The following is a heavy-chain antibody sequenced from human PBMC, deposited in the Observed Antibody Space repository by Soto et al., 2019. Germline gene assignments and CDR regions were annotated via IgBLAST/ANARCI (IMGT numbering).Heavy chain of an antibody. CDR3: ARGGKLAVGGKLSVFDI. CDR2: VNPSGGGT. J-gene: IGHJ3*02. CDR1: GDTFTSYY. V-gene: IGHV1-46*01. Sequence: QVQLMQSGAEVKKPGASVKVSCNTSGDTFTSYYFHWVRQAPGLRLEWMGTVNPSGGGTFYAQRFRRRVTMISDTSTSTVYMELSSLSSEDTAIYCCARGGKLAVGGKLSVFDIWGQGTLVTVSS. D-gene: IGHD6-19*01.